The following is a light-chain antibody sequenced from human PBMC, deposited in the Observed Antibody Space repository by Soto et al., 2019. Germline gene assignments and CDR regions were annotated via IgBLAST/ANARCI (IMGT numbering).Light chain of an antibody. CDR2: WAS. CDR3: QQHYSTPWT. V-gene: IGKV4-1*01. Sequence: EIVMTQARESVAEGLGEGATINCKISQSIFYSSNNKNYLTWYQQKPGQPPKLLIYWASTRESGVPDRFSGSGSGRDFTLTISSLHAEDAAVYSSQQHYSTPWTFGQGTKVDIK. J-gene: IGKJ1*01. CDR1: QSIFYSSNNKNY.